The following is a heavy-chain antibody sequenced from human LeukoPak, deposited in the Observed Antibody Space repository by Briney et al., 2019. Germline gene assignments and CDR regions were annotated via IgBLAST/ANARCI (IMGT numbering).Heavy chain of an antibody. J-gene: IGHJ6*03. CDR3: ARARRIVVVPAASRDNYYYYMDV. Sequence: ASVKVSCKASGYTFTSYDINWVRQATGQGLEWMGWMNPNRGNTGYAQKFQGRVTITRNTSISTAYMELSSLRSEDTAVYYCARARRIVVVPAASRDNYYYYMDVWGKGTTVTVSS. V-gene: IGHV1-8*03. D-gene: IGHD2-2*01. CDR1: GYTFTSYD. CDR2: MNPNRGNT.